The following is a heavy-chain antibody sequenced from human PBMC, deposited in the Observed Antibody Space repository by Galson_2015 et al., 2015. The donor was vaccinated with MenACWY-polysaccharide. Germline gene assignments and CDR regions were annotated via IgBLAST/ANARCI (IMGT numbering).Heavy chain of an antibody. CDR3: ARLHCSSTSCYPTDYYYYGMDV. V-gene: IGHV3-48*01. D-gene: IGHD2-2*01. CDR2: ISSSSSTI. CDR1: GFTFSSYS. Sequence: SLRLSCAASGFTFSSYSMNWVRQAPGKGLEWASYISSSSSTIYYADSVKGRFTISRDNAKNSLFLQMNSLRAEDTAVYYCARLHCSSTSCYPTDYYYYGMDVWGQGTTVTVS. J-gene: IGHJ6*02.